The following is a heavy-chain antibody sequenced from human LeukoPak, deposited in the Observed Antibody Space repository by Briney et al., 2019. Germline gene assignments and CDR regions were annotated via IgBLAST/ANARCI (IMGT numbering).Heavy chain of an antibody. D-gene: IGHD6-13*01. CDR2: IRSKANSYAT. CDR1: GFTFSGSA. Sequence: GGSLRLSCAASGFTFSGSAMHWVRQASGKGLEWVGRIRSKANSYATAYAASVKGRFTISRDDSKNTAYLQMNSLKTEDTAVYYCTRHGDSGPGYSSSLANYWGQGTLATVSS. J-gene: IGHJ4*02. V-gene: IGHV3-73*01. CDR3: TRHGDSGPGYSSSLANY.